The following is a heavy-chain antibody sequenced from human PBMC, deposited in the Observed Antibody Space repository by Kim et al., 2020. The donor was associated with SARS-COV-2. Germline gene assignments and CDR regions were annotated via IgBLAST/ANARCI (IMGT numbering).Heavy chain of an antibody. J-gene: IGHJ3*02. CDR2: IYYSGST. CDR1: GGSISSSSYY. CDR3: ARPRTTVVTPYYAFDI. V-gene: IGHV4-39*01. Sequence: SETLSLTCTVSGGSISSSSYYWGWIRQPPGKGLEWIGSIYYSGSTYYNPSLKSRVTISVDTSKNQFSLKLSSVTAADTAVYYCARPRTTVVTPYYAFDIWGQGTMVTVSS. D-gene: IGHD4-17*01.